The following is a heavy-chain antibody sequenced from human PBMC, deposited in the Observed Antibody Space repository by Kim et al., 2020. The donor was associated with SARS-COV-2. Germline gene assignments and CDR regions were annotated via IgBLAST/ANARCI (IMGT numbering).Heavy chain of an antibody. V-gene: IGHV3-74*01. Sequence: GGSLRLSCTASGFNFSYHWMHWVLQAPGTGPVWVSCIRGDGSTTNYADPVRGRFTVSRDNAKNTLYLQMNSLSVEDTAVYYCVSSPGPWGQGTLVTVSS. CDR2: IRGDGSTT. J-gene: IGHJ5*02. CDR3: VSSPGP. CDR1: GFNFSYHW. D-gene: IGHD3-16*02.